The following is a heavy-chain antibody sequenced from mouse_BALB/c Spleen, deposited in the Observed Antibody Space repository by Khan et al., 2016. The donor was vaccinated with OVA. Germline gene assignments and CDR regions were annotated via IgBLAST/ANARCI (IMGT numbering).Heavy chain of an antibody. CDR1: GFSLTNYG. CDR2: IWSDGST. CDR3: ARQPYYHYYVMDY. J-gene: IGHJ4*01. D-gene: IGHD2-10*01. Sequence: QVQLKESGPGLVAPSPSLSITCTISGFSLTNYGIHWVRQPPGKGLEWLVVIWSDGSTNYNSDLRSRLSISKDNSKSQVFVKMNSLQTDDTAMYYGARQPYYHYYVMDYWGQGTSVTVSS. V-gene: IGHV2-6-1*01.